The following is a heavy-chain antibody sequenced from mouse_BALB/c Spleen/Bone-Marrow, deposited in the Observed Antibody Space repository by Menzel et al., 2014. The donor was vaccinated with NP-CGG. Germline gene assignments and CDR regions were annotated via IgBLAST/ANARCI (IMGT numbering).Heavy chain of an antibody. Sequence: VQLVESGAELVKPGASVKLSCKASGYTFXSYYMYWVKQRPGQGLEWIGEINPSNGGADFNEKFKIKATLTVDKSSSTAYMQLSSLTSEDSAVYYCTTSRGYNWFAYWGQGTLVTVSA. CDR1: GYTFXSYY. CDR2: INPSNGGA. J-gene: IGHJ3*01. D-gene: IGHD2-2*01. V-gene: IGHV1S81*02. CDR3: TTSRGYNWFAY.